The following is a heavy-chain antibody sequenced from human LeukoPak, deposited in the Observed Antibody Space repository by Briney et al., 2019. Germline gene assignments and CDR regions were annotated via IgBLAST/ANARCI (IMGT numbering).Heavy chain of an antibody. CDR1: GYTFTSYG. CDR3: ARDRQCGY. V-gene: IGHV1-18*01. Sequence: VASVKVSCKATGYTFTSYGISWVRQAPGQGLEWMGWISPYNGNTNYAPKLQGRLTMTTGTSTSTAYMELRSLRSDDTAVYYCARDRQCGYWGQGTLVTVSS. CDR2: ISPYNGNT. D-gene: IGHD2-21*01. J-gene: IGHJ4*02.